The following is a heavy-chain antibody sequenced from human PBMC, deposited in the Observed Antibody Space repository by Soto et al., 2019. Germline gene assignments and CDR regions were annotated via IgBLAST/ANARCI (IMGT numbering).Heavy chain of an antibody. CDR1: GFTFSSFE. Sequence: EVQLVESGGGLVQPGGSLRLSCAASGFTFSSFEMNWVRQAPGKGLEWVSYITSSGSTIYYADSVKGRFIISRDKAKTLLYLQMNSLRAEDTAVYYCARGNSPVNVYWGQGSLVTVSS. CDR2: ITSSGSTI. D-gene: IGHD3-16*02. CDR3: ARGNSPVNVY. V-gene: IGHV3-48*03. J-gene: IGHJ4*02.